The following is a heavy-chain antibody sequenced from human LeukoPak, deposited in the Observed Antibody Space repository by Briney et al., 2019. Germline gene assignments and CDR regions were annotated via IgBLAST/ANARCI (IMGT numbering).Heavy chain of an antibody. CDR2: IHYSGGT. V-gene: IGHV4-59*01. J-gene: IGHJ3*02. D-gene: IGHD3-16*01. CDR3: ARVGEGSFDI. Sequence: PSETLSLTCTVSGGSISSYYWSWIRQPPGKGLEFIGYIHYSGGTNYNPSLKSRVTISVDTSKNHFSLKLSSVTAADTAVYYCARVGEGSFDIWGQGTMVTVSS. CDR1: GGSISSYY.